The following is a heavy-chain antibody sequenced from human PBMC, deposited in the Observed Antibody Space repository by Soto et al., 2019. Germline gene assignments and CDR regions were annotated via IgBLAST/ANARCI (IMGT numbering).Heavy chain of an antibody. V-gene: IGHV1-69*12. D-gene: IGHD3-22*01. CDR3: TRCGIQYHSIGYCLGIDGMYV. J-gene: IGHJ6*02. CDR2: TIPMFGTT. CDR1: GGTFNSYA. Sequence: QVQLVQSGAEVKKPESSVRVSCKASGGTFNSYAITWVRQAPGQGLEWMGGTIPMFGTTNYGEKFQGRVTISADESTNTAYMGLSSLRSEVTAVYYGTRCGIQYHSIGYCLGIDGMYVGGQGTRVIVAS.